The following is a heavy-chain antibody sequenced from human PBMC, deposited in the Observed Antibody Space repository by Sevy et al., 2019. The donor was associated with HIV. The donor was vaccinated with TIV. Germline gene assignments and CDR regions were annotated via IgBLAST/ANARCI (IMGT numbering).Heavy chain of an antibody. D-gene: IGHD3-10*01. CDR3: ARDHSFRGLWFGELGGYYYYMDV. V-gene: IGHV1-46*01. J-gene: IGHJ6*03. CDR1: GYTFTSYY. CDR2: INPSGGST. Sequence: ASVKVSCKASGYTFTSYYMHWVRQAPGQGLEWMGIINPSGGSTSYAQKFQGRVTMTRDTSTSTVYMELSSLRSEDTAVYYCARDHSFRGLWFGELGGYYYYMDVWGKGTTVTVSS.